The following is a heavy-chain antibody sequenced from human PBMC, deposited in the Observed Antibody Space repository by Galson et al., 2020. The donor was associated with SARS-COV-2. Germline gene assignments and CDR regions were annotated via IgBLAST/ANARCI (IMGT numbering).Heavy chain of an antibody. Sequence: SGPTLVKPTQTLTLTCTFSGFSLSTSGVGVGWIRQPPGKALEWLALIYWDDDKRYSPSLKSRLTITKDTSKNQVVLTMTNMDPVDTATYYCAHKDVDFWSGPVDAFDIWGQGTMVTVSS. J-gene: IGHJ3*02. CDR3: AHKDVDFWSGPVDAFDI. CDR2: IYWDDDK. V-gene: IGHV2-5*02. D-gene: IGHD3-3*01. CDR1: GFSLSTSGVG.